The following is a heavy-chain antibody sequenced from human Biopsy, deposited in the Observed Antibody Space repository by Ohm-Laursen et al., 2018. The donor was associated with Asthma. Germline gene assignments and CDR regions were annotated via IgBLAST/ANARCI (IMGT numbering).Heavy chain of an antibody. CDR1: GYPFTDYY. CDR2: IDPKRGCT. D-gene: IGHD3-16*01. V-gene: IGHV1-2*06. Sequence: ASAKVSCKASGYPFTDYYVHWGRQAPGQGLERMGRIDPKRGCTNYAPKFLVRVTMTRDTSVNTAFMVLSRLRSDDTAVYYCARIKIRIGAGTDRYFDLWGRGTLVTVSP. J-gene: IGHJ2*01. CDR3: ARIKIRIGAGTDRYFDL.